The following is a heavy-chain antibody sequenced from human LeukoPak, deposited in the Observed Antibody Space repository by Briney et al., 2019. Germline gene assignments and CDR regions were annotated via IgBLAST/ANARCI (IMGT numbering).Heavy chain of an antibody. J-gene: IGHJ5*02. CDR1: GYSISSGYY. Sequence: SETLSLTCTVSGYSISSGYYWGWIRQPPGKGLEWIGSIYHSGSTYYNPSLKSRVTISVDTSKNQFSLKLSSVTAADTAVYYCASAPSADSHVLLWFGEFSNWFDPWGQGTLVTVSS. CDR2: IYHSGST. V-gene: IGHV4-38-2*02. CDR3: ASAPSADSHVLLWFGEFSNWFDP. D-gene: IGHD3-10*01.